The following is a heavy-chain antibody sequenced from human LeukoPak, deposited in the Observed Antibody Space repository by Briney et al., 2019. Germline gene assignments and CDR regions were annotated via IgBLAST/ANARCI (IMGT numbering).Heavy chain of an antibody. Sequence: SLKISCKASGGTFSSYTISWVRQAPGHGLEWMGKIIPILGIANYAQKFPGRVTITADKSTSTAYRELSSLRSEDTAVYYCASGWLQSHDAFDIWSQGTMVTVSS. CDR2: IIPILGIA. V-gene: IGHV1-69*02. CDR3: ASGWLQSHDAFDI. CDR1: GGTFSSYT. D-gene: IGHD5-24*01. J-gene: IGHJ3*02.